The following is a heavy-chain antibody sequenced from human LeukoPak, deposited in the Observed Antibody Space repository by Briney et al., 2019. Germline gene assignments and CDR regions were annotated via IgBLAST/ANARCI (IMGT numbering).Heavy chain of an antibody. Sequence: PGGSLRLSCAASGFTFSTHGMHWVRQAPGKGLEWVAFIRYDGINKYYADSVKGRFTISRDNSKNTLYLQMNSLRAEDTAVYYCARDSSYSGSQGNYWGQGTLVTVSS. CDR1: GFTFSTHG. CDR2: IRYDGINK. V-gene: IGHV3-30*02. CDR3: ARDSSYSGSQGNY. D-gene: IGHD1-26*01. J-gene: IGHJ4*02.